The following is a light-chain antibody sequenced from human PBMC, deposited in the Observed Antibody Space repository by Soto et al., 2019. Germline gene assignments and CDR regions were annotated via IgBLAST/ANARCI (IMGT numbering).Light chain of an antibody. J-gene: IGKJ3*01. CDR1: QSLVYSDGHTY. CDR3: MQGTHWPFA. V-gene: IGKV2D-30*01. Sequence: DVVMTQSPLSLPVTLGQPASISCRSSQSLVYSDGHTYLNWFQQTPGQSPRRLIYKVSNWDSGVPDRCSGRGSGTDFTLKISRLEGEDVGVYYCMQGTHWPFAFGPGTKVDLK. CDR2: KVS.